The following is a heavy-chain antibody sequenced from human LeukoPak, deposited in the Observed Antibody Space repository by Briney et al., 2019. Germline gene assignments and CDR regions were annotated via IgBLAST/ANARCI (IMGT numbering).Heavy chain of an antibody. Sequence: GESLKISCKGSGYTFSNYWIGWVRQMPGKGLEWMGIIYPGDSDTRYSPSFQGQVTISVDKSITTAYLQWSSLKASDTAMYYCVRHLYEGGANHLFDYWGQGTLVTVSS. CDR3: VRHLYEGGANHLFDY. D-gene: IGHD3-16*01. V-gene: IGHV5-51*01. CDR1: GYTFSNYW. CDR2: IYPGDSDT. J-gene: IGHJ4*02.